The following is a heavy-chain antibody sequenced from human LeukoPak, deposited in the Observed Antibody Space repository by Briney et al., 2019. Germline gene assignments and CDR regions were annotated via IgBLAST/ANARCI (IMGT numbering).Heavy chain of an antibody. D-gene: IGHD3-10*01. Sequence: GGSLRLSCAASGFTFSSYAMSWVRQAPGKGLEWVSAISGSGGSTYYADSVKGRFTISRDNSRDTLYLQMNSLRAEGTAVYYCAKSKGSGSYAIDYWGQGTLVTVSS. J-gene: IGHJ4*02. CDR1: GFTFSSYA. V-gene: IGHV3-23*01. CDR3: AKSKGSGSYAIDY. CDR2: ISGSGGST.